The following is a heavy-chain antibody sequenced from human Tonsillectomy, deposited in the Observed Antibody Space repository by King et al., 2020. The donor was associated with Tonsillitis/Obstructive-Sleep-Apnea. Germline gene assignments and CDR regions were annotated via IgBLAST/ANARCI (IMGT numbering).Heavy chain of an antibody. CDR2: IYYSGST. CDR3: ARDSGGGRRRNNWFDP. Sequence: VQLQESGPGLVKPSETLSLTCTVSGGSISSYYWSWIRQPPGKGLEWIGYIYYSGSTNYNPSLKRRVTISVDTSKNQFSLKLSSVTAADTAVYYCARDSGGGRRRNNWFDPWGQGTLVTVSS. CDR1: GGSISSYY. D-gene: IGHD1-1*01. J-gene: IGHJ5*02. V-gene: IGHV4-59*01.